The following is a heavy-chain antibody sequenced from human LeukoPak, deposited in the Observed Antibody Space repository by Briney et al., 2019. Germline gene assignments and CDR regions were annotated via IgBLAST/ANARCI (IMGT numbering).Heavy chain of an antibody. V-gene: IGHV3-9*01. J-gene: IGHJ4*02. D-gene: IGHD1-26*01. CDR2: ISWNSGSI. CDR1: GFTFDEYA. Sequence: GGSLRLSCAASGFTFDEYAMHWVRQAPGKGLEWVSGISWNSGSIGYADSVKGRFTISRDNAKNTLYLQMNSLRAEDTAVYYCASEEGSGSYPLDYWGQGTLVTVSS. CDR3: ASEEGSGSYPLDY.